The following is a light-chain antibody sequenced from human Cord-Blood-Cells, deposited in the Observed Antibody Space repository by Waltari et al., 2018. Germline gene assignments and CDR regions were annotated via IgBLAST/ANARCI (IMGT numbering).Light chain of an antibody. CDR1: QAISNY. J-gene: IGKJ4*01. V-gene: IGKV1-27*01. CDR3: QKYNSAPLT. Sequence: DIKMTQSPSSLSASVGDRVTTTCRASQAISNYLAWYQQKPGKVPKLMIYAASSLQSGVPSRFRGSGSGTDFTLTISSLQPEDVATYYCQKYNSAPLTFGGGTKVEIK. CDR2: AAS.